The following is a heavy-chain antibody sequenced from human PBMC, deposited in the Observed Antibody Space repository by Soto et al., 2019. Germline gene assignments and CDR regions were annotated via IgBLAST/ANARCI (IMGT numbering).Heavy chain of an antibody. D-gene: IGHD3-3*01. CDR2: IIPIFGTA. V-gene: IGHV1-69*12. CDR1: GGTFSSYA. CDR3: ARPYDFWSGYRYYYYGMDV. J-gene: IGHJ6*02. Sequence: QVQLVQSGAEVKKPGSSVKVSCKASGGTFSSYAICWVRQAPGQGLEWMGGIIPIFGTANYAQKFQGRVTITADESTSTAYMELSSLRSEDTAVYYCARPYDFWSGYRYYYYGMDVWGQGTTVTVSS.